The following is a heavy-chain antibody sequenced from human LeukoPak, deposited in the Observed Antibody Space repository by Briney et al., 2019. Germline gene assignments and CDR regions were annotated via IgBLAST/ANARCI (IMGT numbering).Heavy chain of an antibody. Sequence: GGSLRLSCVASGFTFSDYYMSWVRQAPGKGLEWVSSISGSGGSTYYADSVKGRFTISRDNSKNTLYLQMNSLRAEDTAVYYCAKPEAYSSSWYSFDYWGQGTLVTVSS. J-gene: IGHJ4*02. CDR1: GFTFSDYY. CDR3: AKPEAYSSSWYSFDY. D-gene: IGHD6-13*01. CDR2: ISGSGGST. V-gene: IGHV3-23*01.